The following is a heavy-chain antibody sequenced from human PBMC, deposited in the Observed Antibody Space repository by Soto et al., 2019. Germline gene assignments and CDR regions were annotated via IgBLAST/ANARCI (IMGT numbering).Heavy chain of an antibody. CDR1: GDSISSGAYY. CDR2: IYYSGST. V-gene: IGHV4-31*03. J-gene: IGHJ4*02. D-gene: IGHD5-12*01. CDR3: ARSSGYELHY. Sequence: SETLSLTCTVSGDSISSGAYYWSWIRQHPGKGLEWIGYIYYSGSTYYNPSLKSRVSISVDTSKNQFSLRLSSVTAADTAVYYCARSSGYELHYWGQGTLVTVSS.